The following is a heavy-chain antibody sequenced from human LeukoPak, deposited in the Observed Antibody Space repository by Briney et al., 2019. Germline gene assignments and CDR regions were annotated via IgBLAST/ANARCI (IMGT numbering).Heavy chain of an antibody. D-gene: IGHD3-9*01. Sequence: GGSLRLSCAASGFTLSSYWMHWVRQAPGKGLVWVSRINSDGSTTTYADSVKGRFTISRDNAKNTLYLQMNSLRAEDTAVYYCATRHPRYDALDIWGQGTMVTVSS. J-gene: IGHJ3*02. CDR1: GFTLSSYW. V-gene: IGHV3-74*01. CDR3: ATRHPRYDALDI. CDR2: INSDGSTT.